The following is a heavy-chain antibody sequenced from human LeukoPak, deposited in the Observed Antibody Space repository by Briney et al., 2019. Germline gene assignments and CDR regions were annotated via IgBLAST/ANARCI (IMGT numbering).Heavy chain of an antibody. CDR1: GFTFSSYS. Sequence: MTGGSLRLSCAASGFTFSSYSMNWVRQAPGKGLEWVSSISSSGNYISYADSVKGRFTISRDNAKNSLSLQMSSLRAEDTAVYYCARESGSGWSFDYWGQGTLVTVSS. V-gene: IGHV3-21*04. J-gene: IGHJ4*02. D-gene: IGHD6-19*01. CDR2: ISSSGNYI. CDR3: ARESGSGWSFDY.